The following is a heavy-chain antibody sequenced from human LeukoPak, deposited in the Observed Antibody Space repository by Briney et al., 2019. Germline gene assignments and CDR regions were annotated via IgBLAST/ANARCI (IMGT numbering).Heavy chain of an antibody. Sequence: SETLSLTCTVSGGSISSYYWSWIRQPPGKGLEWIGYTYYSGSTNYNPSLKSRVTISVDTSKNQISLKLSSVTAADTAVYYCARVGPPSSPSFDYWGQGTLVTVSS. V-gene: IGHV4-59*01. J-gene: IGHJ4*02. CDR2: TYYSGST. CDR3: ARVGPPSSPSFDY. CDR1: GGSISSYY.